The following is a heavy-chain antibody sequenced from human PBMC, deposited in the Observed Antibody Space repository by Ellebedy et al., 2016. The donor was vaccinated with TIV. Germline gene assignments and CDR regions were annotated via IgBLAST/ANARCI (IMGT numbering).Heavy chain of an antibody. Sequence: GESLKISCAVSGFSFNSYWMSWVRQAPGKGLEWVANINQDGSYKYYVDSVKGRFTISRDNARNSLYLQMSSLRVEDTAVFYCATDGSYGDYRSPTHAFQIWGQGAMVTVSS. V-gene: IGHV3-7*01. J-gene: IGHJ3*02. CDR1: GFSFNSYW. CDR2: INQDGSYK. CDR3: ATDGSYGDYRSPTHAFQI. D-gene: IGHD4-17*01.